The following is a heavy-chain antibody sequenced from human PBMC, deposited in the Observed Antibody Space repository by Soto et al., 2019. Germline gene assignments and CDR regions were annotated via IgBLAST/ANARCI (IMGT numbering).Heavy chain of an antibody. J-gene: IGHJ6*03. CDR2: IDWDDDK. Sequence: SGPTLVNPTQTLTLTCTFSGFSLSTSGMCVSWIRQPPGKALEWLARIDWDDDKYYSTSLKTRLTISKDTSKNQVVLTMTNMDPVDTATYYCARIGSHGIYPYYYYYLDVWGKATTVTVAS. CDR3: ARIGSHGIYPYYYYYLDV. D-gene: IGHD1-26*01. CDR1: GFSLSTSGMC. V-gene: IGHV2-70*11.